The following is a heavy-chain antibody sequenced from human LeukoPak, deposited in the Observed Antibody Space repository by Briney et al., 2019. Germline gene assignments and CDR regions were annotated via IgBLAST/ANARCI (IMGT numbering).Heavy chain of an antibody. CDR2: IYYSGST. J-gene: IGHJ4*02. V-gene: IGHV4-59*01. D-gene: IGHD5-12*01. CDR3: ARARYSGYDLGY. Sequence: SETLSLTCTVSGGSISSYYWSWIRQPPGKGLEWIGYIYYSGSTNYNPSLKSRVAISVDTSKNQFSLKLSSVTAADTAVYYCARARYSGYDLGYWGQGTLVTVSS. CDR1: GGSISSYY.